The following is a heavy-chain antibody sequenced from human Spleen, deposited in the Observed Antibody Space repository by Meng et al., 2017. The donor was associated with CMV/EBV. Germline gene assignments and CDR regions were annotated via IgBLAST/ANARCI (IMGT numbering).Heavy chain of an antibody. CDR1: GFTFSTYW. J-gene: IGHJ4*02. Sequence: GGSLRLSCAASGFTFSTYWMHWVRQPPGKGLVWVSRISSDGRSTRYADSVKGRFTISRDNAKNTLYVQMNSLRAEDTAVYYCASEYSTSSLDYWGQGTLVTVSS. CDR2: ISSDGRST. V-gene: IGHV3-74*01. CDR3: ASEYSTSSLDY. D-gene: IGHD6-6*01.